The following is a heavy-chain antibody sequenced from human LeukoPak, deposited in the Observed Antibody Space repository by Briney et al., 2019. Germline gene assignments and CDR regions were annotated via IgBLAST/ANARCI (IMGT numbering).Heavy chain of an antibody. CDR1: GGSFSAYW. D-gene: IGHD3-10*01. Sequence: PSETLSLTCAVYGGSFSAYWWSWIRQPSGKGLEWIGEIDHSGITNYNPSLKSRVTISMDTSKNQFSLKLSSVTAADTAVYYCARRNQGRGSGRARFDYWGQGTLVTVSS. J-gene: IGHJ4*02. CDR2: IDHSGIT. V-gene: IGHV4-34*01. CDR3: ARRNQGRGSGRARFDY.